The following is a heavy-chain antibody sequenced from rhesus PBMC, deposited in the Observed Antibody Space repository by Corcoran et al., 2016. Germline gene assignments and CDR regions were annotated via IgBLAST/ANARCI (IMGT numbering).Heavy chain of an antibody. CDR1: GGSFTTYW. V-gene: IGHV4-80*01. CDR2: VNVNKGYS. D-gene: IGHD6-25*01. Sequence: QVQLQESGPALVKPSETLCLTCAVSGGSFTTYWWTWIRQSPGKGLEWIGEVNVNKGYSNYNPSLKSGVPLSKDASTNQFSLSLSSVTAADTAVYFCAKYGGGSWTPVFDYWGQGVLVTVSS. J-gene: IGHJ4*01. CDR3: AKYGGGSWTPVFDY.